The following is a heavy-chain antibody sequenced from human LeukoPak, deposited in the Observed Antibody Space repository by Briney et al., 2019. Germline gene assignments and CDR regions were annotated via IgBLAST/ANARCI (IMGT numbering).Heavy chain of an antibody. D-gene: IGHD2-15*01. J-gene: IGHJ6*02. CDR1: GGSISSYY. Sequence: SETQSLTCTVSGGSISSYYWSWIRQPPGKGLEWIGYIYYSGSTNYNPSLKSRVTISVDTSKNQFSLKLSSVTAADTAVYYCARSHTAASLWDYGMDVWGQGTTVTVSS. V-gene: IGHV4-59*01. CDR2: IYYSGST. CDR3: ARSHTAASLWDYGMDV.